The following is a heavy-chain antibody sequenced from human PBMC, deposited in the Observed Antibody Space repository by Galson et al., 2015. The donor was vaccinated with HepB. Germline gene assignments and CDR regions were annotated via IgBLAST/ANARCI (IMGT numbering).Heavy chain of an antibody. J-gene: IGHJ4*02. D-gene: IGHD3-10*01. CDR2: TYWDDDK. CDR3: ARVSTSYLYLDS. CDR1: GVSFTPTGVG. Sequence: PALVKPTQTLTLTCTFSGVSFTPTGVGVPWFRQPPGKALEWLSVTYWDDDKPYSPYLKSRLTVTQDTFRNQVVLTMTNMDPVDTATYFCARVSTSYLYLDSWGLGTLVTVSS. V-gene: IGHV2-5*02.